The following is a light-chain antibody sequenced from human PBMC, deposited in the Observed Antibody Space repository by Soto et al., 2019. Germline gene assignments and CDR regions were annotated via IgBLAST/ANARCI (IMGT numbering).Light chain of an antibody. CDR3: QQYGSSPWT. J-gene: IGKJ1*01. CDR2: GTS. Sequence: VFPLPPGSWPVSLGPRATHSRQASRTVSNSYLAWYQQKPGQAPRLLIYGTSSRATGIPDRFSGSGSGTDFTLTINRLEPEDFVIYYCQQYGSSPWTFGQGTKVDIK. CDR1: RTVSNSY. V-gene: IGKV3-20*01.